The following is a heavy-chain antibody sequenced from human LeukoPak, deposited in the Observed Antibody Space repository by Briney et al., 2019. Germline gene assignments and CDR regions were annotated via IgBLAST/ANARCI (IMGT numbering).Heavy chain of an antibody. CDR3: ARGGPDAFDI. CDR2: ISGRSSDI. CDR1: GFTFSSYS. V-gene: IGHV3-21*01. J-gene: IGHJ3*02. Sequence: GGSLRLSCAASGFTFSSYSMNWVRQAPGKGLEWVSSISGRSSDIYYADSVEGRFTLSRDNAKNSLYLQMNSLRAEDTAVYYCARGGPDAFDIWGQGTTVTVSS.